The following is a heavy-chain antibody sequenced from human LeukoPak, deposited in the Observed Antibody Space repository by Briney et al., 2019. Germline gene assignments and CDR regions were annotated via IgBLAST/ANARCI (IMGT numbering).Heavy chain of an antibody. D-gene: IGHD6-19*01. J-gene: IGHJ3*02. CDR1: GYTFTSYY. CDR2: INPSGGST. Sequence: ASVKVSCKASGYTFTSYYMHWVRQAPGQGLEWMGVINPSGGSTSYAQKFQGRVTMTRDTSTSTVYMELSSLRSEDTAVYYCATLSTPPVAVAGTVDAFDIWGQGTMVTVSS. CDR3: ATLSTPPVAVAGTVDAFDI. V-gene: IGHV1-46*01.